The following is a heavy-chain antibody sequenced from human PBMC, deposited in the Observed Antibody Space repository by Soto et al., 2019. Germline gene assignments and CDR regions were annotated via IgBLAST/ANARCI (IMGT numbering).Heavy chain of an antibody. CDR2: IYYSGGT. CDR1: GGSISSSSSYY. V-gene: IGHV4-39*01. CDR3: ARCFRDPRPPVGVTFDY. Sequence: QLQLQESGPGLVKPSETLSLTCTVSGGSISSSSSYYWGWIRQPPGKGLEWIGNIYYSGGTYSNPSLKSRVTISIDTSKNQFSLKLRSVTAADTAVYYCARCFRDPRPPVGVTFDYWGQGTLVTVSS. J-gene: IGHJ4*02. D-gene: IGHD6-19*01.